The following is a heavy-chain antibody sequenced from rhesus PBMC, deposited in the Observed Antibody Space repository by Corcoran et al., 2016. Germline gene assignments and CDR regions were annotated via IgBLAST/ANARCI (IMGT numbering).Heavy chain of an antibody. J-gene: IGHJ5-2*02. D-gene: IGHD1-26*01. CDR3: AGSPGNWNPGDV. V-gene: IGHV4S14*01. CDR2: IDGNGSRD. CDR1: GYSISSVYY. Sequence: QVQLQESGPGLVKPSETLSLTCAVSGYSISSVYYWNCIRQPPRKGLEWVGSIDGNGSRDNLTPALKLRFALSVATSKNQFSLKLDSVAAADTAVYYCAGSPGNWNPGDVWGRGVLVTVSS.